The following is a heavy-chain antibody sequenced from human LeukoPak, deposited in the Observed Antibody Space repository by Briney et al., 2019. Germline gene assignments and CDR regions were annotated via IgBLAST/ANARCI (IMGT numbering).Heavy chain of an antibody. D-gene: IGHD4-17*01. CDR1: GFTFSSYS. CDR2: ISSSSSYI. Sequence: PGGSLRLSCAASGFTFSSYSMNWVRQAPGKGLEWVSSISSSSSYIYYADSVKGRFTISRDNAKNSLYLQMNSLRAEDTAVYYCARKPTVSGEAIDYWGQGTLVTVSS. J-gene: IGHJ4*02. V-gene: IGHV3-21*01. CDR3: ARKPTVSGEAIDY.